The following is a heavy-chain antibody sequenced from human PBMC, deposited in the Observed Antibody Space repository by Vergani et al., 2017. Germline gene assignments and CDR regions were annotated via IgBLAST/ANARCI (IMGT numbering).Heavy chain of an antibody. J-gene: IGHJ4*02. CDR1: GFTFSSYS. D-gene: IGHD2-2*01. CDR2: ISSSSSYI. Sequence: EVQLVESGGGLVQPGGSLRLSCAASGFTFSSYSMNWVRQAPGKGLEWVSSISSSSSYIYYADSVKGRFTISRDNAKNSLYLQMNSLRAEDTAVYYCARSRKSYAPPFDYWGQGTLVTVSS. CDR3: ARSRKSYAPPFDY. V-gene: IGHV3-21*01.